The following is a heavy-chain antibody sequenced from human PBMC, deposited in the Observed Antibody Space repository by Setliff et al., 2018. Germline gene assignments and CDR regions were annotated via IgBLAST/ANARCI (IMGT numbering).Heavy chain of an antibody. D-gene: IGHD6-25*01. CDR1: GGSISDNNYY. Sequence: PSETLSLTCTVSGGSISDNNYYWGWIRQPPGKGLEWIGRVYNTGTTNYNPSLKSRVTISISADTSNKSFSLNLFSVTAADTAVYYCVGRDFSGGDSWGHGTLVTVSS. V-gene: IGHV4-39*02. J-gene: IGHJ5*01. CDR2: VYNTGTT. CDR3: VGRDFSGGDS.